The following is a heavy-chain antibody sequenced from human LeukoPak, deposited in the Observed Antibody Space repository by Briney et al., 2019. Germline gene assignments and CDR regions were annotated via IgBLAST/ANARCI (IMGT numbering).Heavy chain of an antibody. CDR3: ARDTCSSTSCYTGADY. D-gene: IGHD2-2*02. CDR1: GYTFTGYY. CDR2: INPNSGGT. Sequence: PSVQFSCKASGYTFTGYYMHWVRQAPGQGLEWMGWINPNSGGTNYAQKFQGRVTMTRDTSISTAYMELSRLRSDDTAVYYCARDTCSSTSCYTGADYWGQGTLVTVSS. J-gene: IGHJ4*02. V-gene: IGHV1-2*02.